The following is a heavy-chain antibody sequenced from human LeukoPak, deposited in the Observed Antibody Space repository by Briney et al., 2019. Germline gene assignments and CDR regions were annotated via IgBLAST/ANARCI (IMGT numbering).Heavy chain of an antibody. D-gene: IGHD6-13*01. CDR3: ARDAAAGAI. CDR1: GYTFTRYA. J-gene: IGHJ4*02. Sequence: ASVKVSCKASGYTFTRYAINWVRQAPGQGLEWMGWINTNTGNPTHAQAFTGRFVFSLDTSVSTAYLQISTLKAEDTAVYYCARDAAAGAIWGQGTLVTVSS. V-gene: IGHV7-4-1*02. CDR2: INTNTGNP.